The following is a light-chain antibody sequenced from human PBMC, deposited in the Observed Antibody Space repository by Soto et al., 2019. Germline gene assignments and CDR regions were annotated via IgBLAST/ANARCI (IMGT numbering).Light chain of an antibody. CDR1: QSISGY. CDR3: QQYDSLWT. J-gene: IGKJ1*01. Sequence: DIQMTQSPSTLSASVGDRVTITCRASQSISGYLAWYQQRQGKAPQLLIYDASSLQTGVPSRFSGSGSGTEFTLTISSLQPDDFATYYCQQYDSLWTFGQGTKVDIK. V-gene: IGKV1-5*01. CDR2: DAS.